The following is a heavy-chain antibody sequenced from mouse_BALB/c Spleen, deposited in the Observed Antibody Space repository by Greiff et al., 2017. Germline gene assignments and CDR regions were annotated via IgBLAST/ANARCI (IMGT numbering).Heavy chain of an antibody. V-gene: IGHV1-54*02. J-gene: IGHJ2*01. CDR3: AREDGKTFDY. Sequence: QVQLQQSGAELVRPGTSVKVSCKASGYAFTNYLIEWVKQRPGQGLEWIGVINPGSGGTNYNEKFKGKATFTADTSSNTAYMQLSSLTSEDSAVYYCAREDGKTFDYWGQGTTLTVSS. CDR1: GYAFTNYL. D-gene: IGHD2-1*01. CDR2: INPGSGGT.